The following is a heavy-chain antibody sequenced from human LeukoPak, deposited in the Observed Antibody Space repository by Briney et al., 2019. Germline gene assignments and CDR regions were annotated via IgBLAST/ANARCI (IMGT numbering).Heavy chain of an antibody. V-gene: IGHV4-61*01. J-gene: IGHJ4*02. CDR1: GYSISSGYY. Sequence: PSETLSLTCAVSGYSISSGYYWGWIRQPPGKGLEWIGYIYYSGSTNYNPSLKSRVTISVDTSKNQFSLKLSSVTAADTAVYYCAREKASSYGQPYYFDYWGQGTLVTVSS. CDR3: AREKASSYGQPYYFDY. D-gene: IGHD5-18*01. CDR2: IYYSGST.